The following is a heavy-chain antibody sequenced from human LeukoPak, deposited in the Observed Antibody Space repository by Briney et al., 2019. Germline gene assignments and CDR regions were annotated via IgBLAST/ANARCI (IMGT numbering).Heavy chain of an antibody. J-gene: IGHJ4*02. D-gene: IGHD3-3*01. CDR2: IYYSGST. CDR3: ARVSYDFWSGYYTSSAFDY. CDR1: GGSISSSSYY. Sequence: ASETLSLTCTVSGGSISSSSYYWGWIRQPPGKGLEWIGSIYYSGSTYYNPSLKSRVTISVDTSKNQFSLKLSSVTAADTAVYYCARVSYDFWSGYYTSSAFDYWGQGTLVTVSS. V-gene: IGHV4-39*07.